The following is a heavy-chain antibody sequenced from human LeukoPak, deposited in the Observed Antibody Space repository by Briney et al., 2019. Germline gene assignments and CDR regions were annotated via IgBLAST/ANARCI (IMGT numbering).Heavy chain of an antibody. Sequence: LTGGSLRLSCAASGFTFSSYAMSWVRQAPGKGLEWVSAISGSGGSTYYADSVKGRFTNSRDNSKNTLYLQMNSLRAEDTAVYYCAKGAADYYDSSGYYGIDYWGQGTLVTVSS. V-gene: IGHV3-23*01. D-gene: IGHD3-22*01. CDR3: AKGAADYYDSSGYYGIDY. J-gene: IGHJ4*02. CDR1: GFTFSSYA. CDR2: ISGSGGST.